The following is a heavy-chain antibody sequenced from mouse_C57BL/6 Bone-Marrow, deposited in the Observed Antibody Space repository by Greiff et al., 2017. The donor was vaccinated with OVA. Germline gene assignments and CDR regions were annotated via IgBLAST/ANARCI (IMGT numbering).Heavy chain of an antibody. D-gene: IGHD1-1*01. Sequence: EVQGVESGGDLVKPGGSLKLSCAASGFTFSSYGMSWVRQTPDKRLEWVATISSGGSYTYYPDSVKGRFTISRDNAKNTLDLQMSSLKSEDTAMYYCARQGYYGSSYWWYFDVGGTGTTVTVSS. J-gene: IGHJ1*03. CDR1: GFTFSSYG. CDR3: ARQGYYGSSYWWYFDV. CDR2: ISSGGSYT. V-gene: IGHV5-6*01.